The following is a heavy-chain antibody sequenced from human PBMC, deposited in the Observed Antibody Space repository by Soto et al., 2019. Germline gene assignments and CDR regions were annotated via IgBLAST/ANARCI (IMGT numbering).Heavy chain of an antibody. CDR1: GFAFDINC. J-gene: IGHJ4*02. D-gene: IGHD3-9*01. V-gene: IGHV3-23*01. CDR2: ISAGGGTT. Sequence: GGSLRLSCAASGFAFDINCMTWVRQVPGKGLEWVSAISAGGGTTYYADPVKGRFTISRDNSKNMLYLQMNSLRAEDTAVYYCAKVRRDFAWLSELDYFDYWGQGTPVTVSS. CDR3: AKVRRDFAWLSELDYFDY.